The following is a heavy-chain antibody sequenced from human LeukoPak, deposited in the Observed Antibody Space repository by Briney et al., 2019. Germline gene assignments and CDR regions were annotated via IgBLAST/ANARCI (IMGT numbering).Heavy chain of an antibody. Sequence: ASVKVSCKASGYTFTGYYMHWVRQAPGQGLEWMGWFNPNSGGTNYAQKFQGRVTMTRDTSISTAYMELSRLRSDDTAVYYCARARITLDIYDSSGYPYYYFDYLGEGTLVTASS. CDR1: GYTFTGYY. D-gene: IGHD3-22*01. CDR2: FNPNSGGT. CDR3: ARARITLDIYDSSGYPYYYFDY. J-gene: IGHJ4*02. V-gene: IGHV1-2*02.